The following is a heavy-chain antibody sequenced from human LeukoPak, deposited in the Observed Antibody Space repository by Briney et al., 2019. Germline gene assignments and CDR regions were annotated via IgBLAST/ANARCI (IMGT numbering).Heavy chain of an antibody. CDR1: GGSFSGYY. D-gene: IGHD1-26*01. CDR3: AREGRPWERLFDY. Sequence: SETLSLTCAVYGGSFSGYYWSWIRQPPGKGLEWIGEINHSGSTNYNPSLKSRVTISVDTSKNQFSLKLSSVTAADTAVYYCAREGRPWERLFDYWGQGTLVTVSS. CDR2: INHSGST. V-gene: IGHV4-34*01. J-gene: IGHJ4*02.